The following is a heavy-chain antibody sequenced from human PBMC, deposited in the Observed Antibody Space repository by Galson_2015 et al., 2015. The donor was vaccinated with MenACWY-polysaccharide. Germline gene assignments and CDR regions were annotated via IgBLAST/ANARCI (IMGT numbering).Heavy chain of an antibody. CDR3: AKAYIVVTTRSAFDI. CDR2: ISWNRGNI. J-gene: IGHJ3*02. Sequence: SLRLGCAASGFTFDDYAMHWVRQAPGKGLEWVSGISWNRGNIGYADSVKGRFTISRDNAKNFLYLQMNSLRAEDTALYYCAKAYIVVTTRSAFDIWGQGTMVTVSS. D-gene: IGHD2-21*01. V-gene: IGHV3-9*01. CDR1: GFTFDDYA.